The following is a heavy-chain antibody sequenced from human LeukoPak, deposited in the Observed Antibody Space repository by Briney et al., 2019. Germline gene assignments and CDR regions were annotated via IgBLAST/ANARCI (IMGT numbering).Heavy chain of an antibody. V-gene: IGHV1-2*02. CDR2: INPNSGGT. CDR3: ARDMVRGVTNWFDP. CDR1: VYTFTGYY. J-gene: IGHJ5*02. D-gene: IGHD3-10*01. Sequence: ASVKVSCKASVYTFTGYYMHWVRQAPGQGLEWMGWINPNSGGTNYAQKFQGRVTMTRDTSISTAYMELSRLRSDDTAVYYCARDMVRGVTNWFDPWGQGTLVTVSS.